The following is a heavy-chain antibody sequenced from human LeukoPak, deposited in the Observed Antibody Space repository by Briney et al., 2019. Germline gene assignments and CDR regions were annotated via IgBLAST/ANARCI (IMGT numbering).Heavy chain of an antibody. J-gene: IGHJ6*02. CDR2: IIPVLNIT. D-gene: IGHD5-18*01. CDR3: AGDQGLTAPPPYGLDV. V-gene: IGHV1-69*04. Sequence: SVKVSCKTSGGTFSSSAITWVRQAPGQGLEWMGRIIPVLNITRYTQKFQGRVTITADTSTSTVYMELSSLRSEETAVYYCAGDQGLTAPPPYGLDVWGQGTTVIVSS. CDR1: GGTFSSSA.